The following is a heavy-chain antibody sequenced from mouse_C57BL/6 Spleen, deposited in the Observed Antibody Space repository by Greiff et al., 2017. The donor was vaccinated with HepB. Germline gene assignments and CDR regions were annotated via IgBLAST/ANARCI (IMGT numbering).Heavy chain of an antibody. CDR3: ARDDGYGDFDG. J-gene: IGHJ1*03. Sequence: EVKVVESGGGLVKPGGSLKLSCAASGFTFSSYAMSWVRQTPEKRLEWVATISDGGSYTYYPDNVKGRFTISRDNAKNTLYLQMSHLKSEDTAMYYCARDDGYGDFDGWGTGTTFTVSS. V-gene: IGHV5-4*01. CDR2: ISDGGSYT. CDR1: GFTFSSYA. D-gene: IGHD2-3*01.